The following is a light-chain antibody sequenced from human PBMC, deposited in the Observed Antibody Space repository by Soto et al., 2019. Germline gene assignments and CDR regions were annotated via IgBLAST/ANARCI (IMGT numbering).Light chain of an antibody. V-gene: IGKV3-15*01. CDR3: QHYNNWPPCT. J-gene: IGKJ1*01. Sequence: EIVMTQSPATLSVSPGERATLSCRASQSVSTNLAWYQQKPGQAPRLLFYGASTRATGIPARFTGSGSGTEFTLTISSLQSEDFSVYYSQHYNNWPPCTFGQGTKVDIK. CDR1: QSVSTN. CDR2: GAS.